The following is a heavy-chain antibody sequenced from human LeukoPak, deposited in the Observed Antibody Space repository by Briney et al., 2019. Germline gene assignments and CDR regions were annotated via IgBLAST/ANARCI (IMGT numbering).Heavy chain of an antibody. CDR2: IYYSGGT. J-gene: IGHJ4*02. V-gene: IGHV4-59*01. CDR3: ARRRSITIFGVVLFYFDY. D-gene: IGHD3-3*01. CDR1: GGSISSYY. Sequence: SETLSLTCTVSGGSISSYYWSWIRQPPGKGLEWIVYIYYSGGTNYNPSLKSRVTISVDTSKNQFSLKLSSVTAADTAVYYCARRRSITIFGVVLFYFDYWGQGTLVTVSS.